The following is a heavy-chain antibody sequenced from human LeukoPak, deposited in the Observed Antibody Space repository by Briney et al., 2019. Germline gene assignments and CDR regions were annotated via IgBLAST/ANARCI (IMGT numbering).Heavy chain of an antibody. V-gene: IGHV1-2*02. D-gene: IGHD3-10*01. CDR2: INPNSGGT. CDR3: ARDSGERGSGSYLIAY. Sequence: ASVKVSCKASGYTFTDYYMHWVRQAPGQGLEWMGWINPNSGGTNYAQKFQDRVTMTRDTSISTAYMELSRLRSDDTAVYYCARDSGERGSGSYLIAYWGQGTLVTVSS. CDR1: GYTFTDYY. J-gene: IGHJ4*02.